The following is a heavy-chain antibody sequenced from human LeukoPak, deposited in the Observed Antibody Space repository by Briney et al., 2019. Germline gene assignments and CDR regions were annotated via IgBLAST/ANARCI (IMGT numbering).Heavy chain of an antibody. Sequence: GGSLRLSCAASGFTFSSYAMGWVRQAPGKGLEWVSTVSGGGVTTYYVDSTKGRFTISRDNSKNTLYLQMNSLTAEDTAVYYCPKQSYASGWNPFDYWGQGILVTVSS. J-gene: IGHJ4*02. CDR1: GFTFSSYA. CDR3: PKQSYASGWNPFDY. CDR2: VSGGGVTT. D-gene: IGHD6-19*01. V-gene: IGHV3-23*01.